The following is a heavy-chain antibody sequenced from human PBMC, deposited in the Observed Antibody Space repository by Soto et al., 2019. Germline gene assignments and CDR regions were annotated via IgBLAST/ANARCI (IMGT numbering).Heavy chain of an antibody. Sequence: GGPRLRSWTGSGLKFRSYRMSWVRPAPGKGLEWVANRKQDGSEKYYVDSVKGRFTISRDNAKNSLYLQMNSLRAEDTAVYYCARLPYYYDSSGYFLGDDGMDVLGPGTTV. V-gene: IGHV3-7*05. CDR2: RKQDGSEK. J-gene: IGHJ6*02. D-gene: IGHD3-22*01. CDR1: GLKFRSYR. CDR3: ARLPYYYDSSGYFLGDDGMDV.